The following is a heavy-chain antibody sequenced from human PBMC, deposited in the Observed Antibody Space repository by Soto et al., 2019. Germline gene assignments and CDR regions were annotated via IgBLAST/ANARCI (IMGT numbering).Heavy chain of an antibody. CDR3: ARDLAAAGTCGMDV. Sequence: EVQLVESGGGLVQPGGSLRLSCAASGFTFSSYDMHWVRQATGKGLEWVSAIGTAGDTYYPGSVKGRFTISRKNAKNSLYLQMNSLRAEDTAVYYCARDLAAAGTCGMDVWGQGTTVTVSS. CDR2: IGTAGDT. J-gene: IGHJ6*02. CDR1: GFTFSSYD. D-gene: IGHD6-13*01. V-gene: IGHV3-13*01.